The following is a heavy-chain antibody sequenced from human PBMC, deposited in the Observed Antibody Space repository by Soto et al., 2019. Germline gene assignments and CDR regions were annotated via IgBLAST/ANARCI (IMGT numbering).Heavy chain of an antibody. CDR1: GFTFSSYS. D-gene: IGHD6-25*01. J-gene: IGHJ3*02. CDR3: ARAAAIGDAFDI. V-gene: IGHV3-21*01. CDR2: ISSSSSYI. Sequence: PGGSLRLSCAASGFTFSSYSMNWVRQAPGKGLEWVSSISSSSSYIYYADSVKGRFTISRDNAKNSLYLQMNSLRAEDTAVYYCARAAAIGDAFDIWGQGTMVTVSS.